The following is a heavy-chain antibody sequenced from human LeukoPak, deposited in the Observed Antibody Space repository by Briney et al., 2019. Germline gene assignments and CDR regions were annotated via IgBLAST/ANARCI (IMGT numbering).Heavy chain of an antibody. J-gene: IGHJ6*04. CDR1: GFTFSSYA. CDR3: VKDQDGYDLSYGMDV. V-gene: IGHV3-64D*06. Sequence: GGSLRLSCSASGFTFSSYAMHWVRQAPGKGLEYVSAISSNGGSTYYADSVKGRFTISRDNSKNTLYLQMSSLRAEDTAVYYRVKDQDGYDLSYGMDVWGKGTTVTVSS. CDR2: ISSNGGST. D-gene: IGHD5-12*01.